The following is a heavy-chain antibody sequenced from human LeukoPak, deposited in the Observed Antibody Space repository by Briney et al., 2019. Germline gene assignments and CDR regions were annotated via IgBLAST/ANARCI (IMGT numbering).Heavy chain of an antibody. CDR3: ARDRAVVVAATDY. V-gene: IGHV1-8*01. Sequence: ASVKVSCKASGYTFTSYDINWVRQATGQGLEWMGWMNPNSGNTGYAQKLQGRVTMTTDTSTSKAYMELRSLRSDDTAVYYCARDRAVVVAATDYWGQGTLVTASS. CDR2: MNPNSGNT. D-gene: IGHD2-15*01. J-gene: IGHJ4*02. CDR1: GYTFTSYD.